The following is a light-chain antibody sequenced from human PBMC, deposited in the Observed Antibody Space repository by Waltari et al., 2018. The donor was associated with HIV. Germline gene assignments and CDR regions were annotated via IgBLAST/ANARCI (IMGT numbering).Light chain of an antibody. Sequence: QSALTQPASLSGSPGQSITFPCTGSSGDGHNYNYVSWYQQHPGKAPKLIIYEVTKRPSGVSSRFSGSKSGNTASLTISGLQPDDEAHYYCSSYTSLTTLVFGGGTKVTVL. V-gene: IGLV2-14*01. CDR2: EVT. CDR3: SSYTSLTTLV. CDR1: SGDGHNYNY. J-gene: IGLJ3*02.